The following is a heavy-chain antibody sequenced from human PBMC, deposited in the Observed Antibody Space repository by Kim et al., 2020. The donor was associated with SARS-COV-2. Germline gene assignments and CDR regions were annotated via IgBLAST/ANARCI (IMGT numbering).Heavy chain of an antibody. D-gene: IGHD2-15*01. CDR3: ARAGCSGGNCYRPPDY. CDR2: ISGGGGST. CDR1: GFTFSTYA. Sequence: GGSLRLSCAASGFTFSTYAMSWVRQAPGKGLEWVSTISGGGGSTYYTDSVKGRFTISRDNSKNTLYLQVNSLRAEDTAAYYCARAGCSGGNCYRPPDYWSQGTLVTVSS. V-gene: IGHV3-23*01. J-gene: IGHJ4*02.